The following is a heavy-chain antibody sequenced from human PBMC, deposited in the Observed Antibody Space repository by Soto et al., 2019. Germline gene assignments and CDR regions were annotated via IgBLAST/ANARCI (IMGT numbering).Heavy chain of an antibody. Sequence: GGSLRLSCAASGFTFSSYGMHWVRQAPGKGLEWVAVIWYDGSNKYYADSVKGRFTISRDNSKNTLYLQMNSLRAEDTAVYYCARTYYYDSSGYYSENYYYGMDVWGQATKVTVSS. J-gene: IGHJ6*02. V-gene: IGHV3-33*01. D-gene: IGHD3-22*01. CDR2: IWYDGSNK. CDR1: GFTFSSYG. CDR3: ARTYYYDSSGYYSENYYYGMDV.